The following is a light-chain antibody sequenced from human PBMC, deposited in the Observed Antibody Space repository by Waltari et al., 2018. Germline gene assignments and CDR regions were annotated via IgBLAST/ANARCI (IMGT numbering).Light chain of an antibody. CDR1: SDDVGGYDY. CDR3: GSYTSSDTWI. CDR2: DVS. J-gene: IGLJ2*01. Sequence: QSALTQPASVSGSPGQSITISCTGTSDDVGGYDYVSWYQHHPGKAPKLIIYDVSDRPPWVSNRFSGSRSANTASLAISGLQAEDEAHYYCGSYTSSDTWIFGGGTKLTVL. V-gene: IGLV2-14*03.